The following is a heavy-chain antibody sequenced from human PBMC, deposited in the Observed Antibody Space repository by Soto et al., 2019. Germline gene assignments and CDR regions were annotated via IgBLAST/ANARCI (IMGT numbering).Heavy chain of an antibody. CDR3: ARHPGSHPLEWFPNWFDP. CDR1: GGSISSSSYY. J-gene: IGHJ5*02. V-gene: IGHV4-39*01. CDR2: IYYSGST. D-gene: IGHD3-3*01. Sequence: QLPLQESGPGLVKPSETLSLTCTVSGGSISSSSYYWGWIRQPPGKGLEWIGSIYYSGSTYYNPSLKSRVTISVDTSKNQFSLKLSSVTAADTAVYYCARHPGSHPLEWFPNWFDPWGQGTLVTVSS.